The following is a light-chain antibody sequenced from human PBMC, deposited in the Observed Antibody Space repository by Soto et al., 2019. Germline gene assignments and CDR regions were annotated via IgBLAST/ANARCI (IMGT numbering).Light chain of an antibody. J-gene: IGKJ1*01. CDR2: AAS. V-gene: IGKV1-8*01. CDR1: QGISSY. CDR3: QQYYSYPWT. Sequence: AIRMTQSPSSFSASTGDRVTITCRASQGISSYLAWYQQKPGKAPKLLIYAASTLQSGVPSRFSGSESGTDFTLTISCLQSEDFETYYCQQYYSYPWTFGQGTKVEIK.